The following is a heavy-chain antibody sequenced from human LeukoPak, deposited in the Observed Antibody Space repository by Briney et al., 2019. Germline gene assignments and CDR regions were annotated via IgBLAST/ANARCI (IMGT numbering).Heavy chain of an antibody. CDR2: IYYSGST. CDR1: GGSISSYY. D-gene: IGHD4-23*01. Sequence: PSETLSLTSTVSGGSISSYYWSWIRQPPGKGLEWIGYIYYSGSTNYNPSLKSRVTISVYTSKNQFSLKLSSVTAADTAVYYCARRAGVTRTSHYFDYWGQGTLVTVSS. CDR3: ARRAGVTRTSHYFDY. V-gene: IGHV4-59*01. J-gene: IGHJ4*02.